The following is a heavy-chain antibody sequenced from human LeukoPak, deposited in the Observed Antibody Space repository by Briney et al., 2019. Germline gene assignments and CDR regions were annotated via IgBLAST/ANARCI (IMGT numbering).Heavy chain of an antibody. J-gene: IGHJ4*02. CDR2: ISYDGGNK. CDR1: GFTFSNYG. CDR3: ARDTLYYGSTHFDY. Sequence: PGGSLRLSCAVSGFTFSNYGMHWVRQAPGKGLEWVAVISYDGGNKYYADSVKGRFTISRDNSKNTLYLQMNSLRAEDTALYYCARDTLYYGSTHFDYWGQGTLVTVSS. D-gene: IGHD3-10*01. V-gene: IGHV3-30*03.